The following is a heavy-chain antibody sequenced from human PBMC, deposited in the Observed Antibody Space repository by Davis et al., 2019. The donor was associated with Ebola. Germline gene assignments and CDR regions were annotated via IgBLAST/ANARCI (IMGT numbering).Heavy chain of an antibody. CDR1: GYTFTGYY. CDR3: ARGGYTSEGMDV. J-gene: IGHJ6*02. D-gene: IGHD5-24*01. CDR2: INPNSGGT. V-gene: IGHV1-2*06. Sequence: AASVKVSCKTSGYTFTGYYINWVRQAPGQEFEWMGRINPNSGGTNCAQKFQGRVTLTSDTPMSTAYMELSSLRSDDTAVYYCARGGYTSEGMDVWGQGTTVIVSS.